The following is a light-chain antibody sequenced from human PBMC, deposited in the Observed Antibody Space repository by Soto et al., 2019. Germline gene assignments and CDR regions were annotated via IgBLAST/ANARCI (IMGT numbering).Light chain of an antibody. CDR3: QYYGTSPGT. CDR1: QSLSSSY. CDR2: SAS. Sequence: EIVLTQSPGTLSLSPGETASLSCRASQSLSSSYLAWYQQNPGQAPRLLIYSASSGAPGIPDRFSGSGSGTDFTLTISRLEPEDFAVYYCQYYGTSPGTFGQGTKVESK. J-gene: IGKJ1*01. V-gene: IGKV3-20*01.